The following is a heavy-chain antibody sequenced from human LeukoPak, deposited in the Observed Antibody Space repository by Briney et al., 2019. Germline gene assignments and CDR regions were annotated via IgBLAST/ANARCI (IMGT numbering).Heavy chain of an antibody. D-gene: IGHD3/OR15-3a*01. Sequence: GGSLRLSCAASGFSLDDYAMHWVRQVPGKGLQWVSLISGDDGTTYYSDSVKGRFTISRDNSKNTLYLQMNSLRIEDTALYYCAKGGLVFGMDVWGQGTTVTVS. CDR1: GFSLDDYA. CDR3: AKGGLVFGMDV. V-gene: IGHV3-43*02. CDR2: ISGDDGTT. J-gene: IGHJ6*02.